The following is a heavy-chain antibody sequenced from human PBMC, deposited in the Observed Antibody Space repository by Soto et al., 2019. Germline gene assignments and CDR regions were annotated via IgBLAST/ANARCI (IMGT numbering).Heavy chain of an antibody. CDR1: GGSISSGGYY. V-gene: IGHV4-31*03. CDR3: ASQTTPSEIYYY. D-gene: IGHD2-15*01. CDR2: IYYSGST. Sequence: PSETLSLTCTVSGGSISSGGYYWSWIRQHPGKGLEWIGYIYYSGSTYYNPSLKSRVTISVDTSKNTLYLYMNSLRADDTAVYYCASQTTPSEIYYYWGHGTLVTVSS. J-gene: IGHJ4*01.